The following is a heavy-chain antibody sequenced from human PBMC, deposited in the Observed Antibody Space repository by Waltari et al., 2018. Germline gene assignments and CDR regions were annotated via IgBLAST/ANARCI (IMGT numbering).Heavy chain of an antibody. Sequence: QVQLQESGPGLVKPSETLSLTCAVSGYSISSGYYWGWIRQSPGKGLEWIATIYHSGATYYDPSLQSRVTISVDTSKNQFSLKLSSVTAADTAVYYCARDRGPIDYWGQGTLVTVSS. CDR3: ARDRGPIDY. J-gene: IGHJ4*02. CDR1: GYSISSGYY. D-gene: IGHD3-10*01. CDR2: IYHSGAT. V-gene: IGHV4-38-2*02.